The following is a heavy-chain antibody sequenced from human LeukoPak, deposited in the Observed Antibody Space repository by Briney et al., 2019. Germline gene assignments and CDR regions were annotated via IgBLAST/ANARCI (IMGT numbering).Heavy chain of an antibody. V-gene: IGHV3-53*01. J-gene: IGHJ4*02. CDR3: ARERRYCSGDNCYSGHYY. CDR1: GFTVSSNY. Sequence: GGSLRLSCAVSGFTVSSNYMSWVRQAPGKGLEWVSLIHSGGNTDYADSLKDRVTISIDNSKNMVNLQINSLRPEDTAVYYCARERRYCSGDNCYSGHYYWGQGTLVIVAS. CDR2: IHSGGNT. D-gene: IGHD2-15*01.